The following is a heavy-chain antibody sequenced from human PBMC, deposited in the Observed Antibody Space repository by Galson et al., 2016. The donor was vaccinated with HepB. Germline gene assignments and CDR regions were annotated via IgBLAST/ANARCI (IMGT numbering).Heavy chain of an antibody. CDR1: GYSFTGYY. D-gene: IGHD3-10*01. V-gene: IGHV1-2*02. CDR2: INPDSGVT. Sequence: SCKASGYSFTGYYMHWVRQAPGQGLEWMGYINPDSGVTNYTQKFQDRVTMTRDTSITTAYLELSRLRSDDTAVYYCARGLFGSRSFTILSLRASTGYSMDVWGKETTVTVSS. J-gene: IGHJ6*04. CDR3: ARGLFGSRSFTILSLRASTGYSMDV.